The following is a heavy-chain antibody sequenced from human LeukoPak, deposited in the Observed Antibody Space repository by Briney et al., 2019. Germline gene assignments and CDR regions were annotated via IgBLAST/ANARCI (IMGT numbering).Heavy chain of an antibody. Sequence: GGSLRLSCAASGFTLSSYAVSWVRQAPGKGLEWVSAISGSGGSTYYADSVKGRFTISRDNSKNTLYLQMNSLRAEDTAVYYCAKESEQWLLSGYFDYWGQGTLVTVSS. J-gene: IGHJ4*02. CDR3: AKESEQWLLSGYFDY. CDR2: ISGSGGST. CDR1: GFTLSSYA. V-gene: IGHV3-23*01. D-gene: IGHD6-19*01.